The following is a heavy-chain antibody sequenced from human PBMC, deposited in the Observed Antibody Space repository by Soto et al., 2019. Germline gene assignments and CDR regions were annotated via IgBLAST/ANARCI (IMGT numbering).Heavy chain of an antibody. CDR1: GFTFSTYG. J-gene: IGHJ2*01. Sequence: QVQLVESGGGVVQPGRSLRLSCAASGFTFSTYGMHWVRQAPGKGLEWVAVISFNGGNTYDADSVKGRFTISRDNSKSTLFLQMTSLTVEDTAVYYCAKEDGGGWYFDLWGRGTLVTVSS. V-gene: IGHV3-30*18. D-gene: IGHD3-3*01. CDR3: AKEDGGGWYFDL. CDR2: ISFNGGNT.